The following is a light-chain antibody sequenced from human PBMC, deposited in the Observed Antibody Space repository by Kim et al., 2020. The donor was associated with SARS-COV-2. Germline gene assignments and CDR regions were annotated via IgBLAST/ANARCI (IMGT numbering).Light chain of an antibody. J-gene: IGKJ4*01. Sequence: LSPGESAALSCRASQTVATDLAWYQQKPGQPPRLLIFDAVNRASGIPARFSGSGSGTDFTLTISSLGPEDVAIYYCLQRWRWPLTFGGGTKVDIK. CDR3: LQRWRWPLT. V-gene: IGKV3-11*01. CDR1: QTVATD. CDR2: DAV.